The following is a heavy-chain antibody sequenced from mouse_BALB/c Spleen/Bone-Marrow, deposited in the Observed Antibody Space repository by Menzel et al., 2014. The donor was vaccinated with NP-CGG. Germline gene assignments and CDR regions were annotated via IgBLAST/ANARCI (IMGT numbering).Heavy chain of an antibody. V-gene: IGHV2-9*02. J-gene: IGHJ3*01. D-gene: IGHD2-4*01. CDR3: ARDDYYDYSFAY. Sequence: VKVEESGPGLVAPSQSLSITCTVSGFSLTSYGVHWVRQPPGKGLEWLGVIWAGGSTNYNSALMSRLSISKDNSKSQVFLKMNSLQTDDTAMYYCARDDYYDYSFAYWGQGTLVTVSA. CDR2: IWAGGST. CDR1: GFSLTSYG.